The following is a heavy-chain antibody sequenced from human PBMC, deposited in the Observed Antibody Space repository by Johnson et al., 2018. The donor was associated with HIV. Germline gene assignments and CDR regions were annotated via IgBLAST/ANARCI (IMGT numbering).Heavy chain of an antibody. CDR3: ARGGNGDYRDAFDI. J-gene: IGHJ3*02. Sequence: QVQLVESGGGLVQPGGSLRLSCAGSGFRFEDYGMNWVRQAPGKGLEWVAVLSYDGSNKYYADSVKGRFTISRDNAKNSLYLQMNSLRAENTAVYYCARGGNGDYRDAFDIWGQGTMVTVSS. D-gene: IGHD4-17*01. CDR2: LSYDGSNK. CDR1: GFRFEDYG. V-gene: IGHV3-30*03.